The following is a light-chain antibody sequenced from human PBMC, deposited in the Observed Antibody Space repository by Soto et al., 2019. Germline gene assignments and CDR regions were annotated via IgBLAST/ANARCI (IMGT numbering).Light chain of an antibody. CDR2: WAS. CDR1: QSILYTPNNNNY. CDR3: QQYYNTFLT. J-gene: IGKJ1*01. V-gene: IGKV4-1*01. Sequence: DIVMTQSPDSLAVSLGERATINCKSSQSILYTPNNNNYLAWFQQKPGQPPRLLIYWASTRESGVPDRFSGSGSGTDFTLTISSLQAEDVAVYYCQQYYNTFLTFGQGTKVEIK.